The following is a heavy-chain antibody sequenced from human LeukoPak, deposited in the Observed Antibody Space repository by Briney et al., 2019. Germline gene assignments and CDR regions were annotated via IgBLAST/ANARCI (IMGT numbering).Heavy chain of an antibody. V-gene: IGHV1-18*01. CDR1: GGTFSSYG. CDR2: ISAYNGNT. CDR3: ARVGPDGSGSYYNGPPDFDY. D-gene: IGHD3-10*01. J-gene: IGHJ4*02. Sequence: GASVKVSCKASGGTFSSYGISWVRQAPEQGLEWMGWISAYNGNTNYAQKLQGRVTMTTDTSTTTAYMELRSLRSVDTAVYYCARVGPDGSGSYYNGPPDFDYWGQGTLVTVSS.